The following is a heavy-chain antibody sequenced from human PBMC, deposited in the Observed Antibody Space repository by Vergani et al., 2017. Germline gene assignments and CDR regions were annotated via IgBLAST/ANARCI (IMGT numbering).Heavy chain of an antibody. D-gene: IGHD3-22*01. CDR2: IIPIFGTA. Sequence: QVQLVQSGAEVKKPGSSVKVSCKASGGTFSSYAISGVRQAPGQGLEWMGGIIPIFGTANYAQKFQGRVTITADESTSTAYMELSSLRSEDTAVYYCAREWAAYYYDSSGYRYNWFDPWGQGTLVTVSS. CDR3: AREWAAYYYDSSGYRYNWFDP. V-gene: IGHV1-69*01. CDR1: GGTFSSYA. J-gene: IGHJ5*02.